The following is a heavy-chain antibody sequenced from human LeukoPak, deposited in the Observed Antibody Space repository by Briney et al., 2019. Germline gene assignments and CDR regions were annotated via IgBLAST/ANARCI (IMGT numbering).Heavy chain of an antibody. J-gene: IGHJ4*02. Sequence: GGSLSLSCTASRLTFGDFDRGWVRQAPGKGLEWLGFIRSKAYGCTTEYRASVKGRFIISRDDSDSIAYLQMSSLKAEDTAVYYCLRSVPHGNSWYYCDFWCQGELVTVSS. CDR2: IRSKAYGCTT. D-gene: IGHD4-23*01. V-gene: IGHV3-49*04. CDR1: RLTFGDFD. CDR3: LRSVPHGNSWYYCDF.